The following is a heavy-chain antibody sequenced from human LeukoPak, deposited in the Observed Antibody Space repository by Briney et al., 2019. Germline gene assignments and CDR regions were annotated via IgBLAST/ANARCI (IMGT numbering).Heavy chain of an antibody. J-gene: IGHJ4*02. CDR3: ARVPRDTTVVTDY. V-gene: IGHV1-69*04. Sequence: SVKVSCKASGGTFSSYAISWVRQAPGQGLEWMGRIIPILGIANYAQKFQGRVTITADKSTSTAYMELSSLRSEDTAVYYCARVPRDTTVVTDYWGQGTLVTVSS. CDR2: IIPILGIA. D-gene: IGHD4-23*01. CDR1: GGTFSSYA.